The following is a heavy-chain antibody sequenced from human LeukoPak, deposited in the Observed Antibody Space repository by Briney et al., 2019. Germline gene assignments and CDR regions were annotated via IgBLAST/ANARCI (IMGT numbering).Heavy chain of an antibody. J-gene: IGHJ3*02. V-gene: IGHV1-2*02. Sequence: ASVKASCKASGYTFTSYGISWVRQAPGQGLEWMGWINPNSGGTNYAQKFQGRVTMTRDTSISTAYMELSSLRSDDTAVYYCARDGPIIVRPARPLSDSFDIWGQGTMVTVSS. CDR3: ARDGPIIVRPARPLSDSFDI. D-gene: IGHD2/OR15-2a*01. CDR1: GYTFTSYG. CDR2: INPNSGGT.